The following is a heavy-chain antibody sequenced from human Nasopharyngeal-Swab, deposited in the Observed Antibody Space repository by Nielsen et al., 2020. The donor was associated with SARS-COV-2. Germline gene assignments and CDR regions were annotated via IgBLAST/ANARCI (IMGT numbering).Heavy chain of an antibody. CDR3: ARQVGYCTGGSCYFDS. D-gene: IGHD2-15*01. V-gene: IGHV4-59*08. CDR2: IYYSGRT. Sequence: SETLSLTCTVSGGSISSYYWTWIRQPPGKGLEWIGYIYYSGRTNYNPSLKSRVTLSVATSKNQFSLKLNSVTAADTAVYYCARQVGYCTGGSCYFDSWGQGTLVTVSS. J-gene: IGHJ4*02. CDR1: GGSISSYY.